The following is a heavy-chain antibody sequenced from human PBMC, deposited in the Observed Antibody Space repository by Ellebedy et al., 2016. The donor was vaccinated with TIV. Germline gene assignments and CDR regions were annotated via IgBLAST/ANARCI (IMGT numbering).Heavy chain of an antibody. CDR1: GFTFTNHW. Sequence: GESLKISCAASGFTFTNHWMSWVRQAPGKGLEWVANINQDGSEKYYVDSVKGRFTISRDSAKNSLYLQMDSLGAEDTAVYYCVRDLHWSYFDWGQGTLVTVSP. CDR3: VRDLHWSYFD. D-gene: IGHD1-26*01. J-gene: IGHJ4*02. CDR2: INQDGSEK. V-gene: IGHV3-7*03.